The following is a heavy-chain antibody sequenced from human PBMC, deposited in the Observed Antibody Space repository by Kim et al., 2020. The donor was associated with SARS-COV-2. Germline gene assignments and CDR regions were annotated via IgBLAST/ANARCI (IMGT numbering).Heavy chain of an antibody. CDR3: APDGVKGIYGLDV. D-gene: IGHD6-13*01. Sequence: GGSLRLSCAASGLTFGSSWMTWVRQAPGQGLEWVCSIQEDGSVTYSEDSVKGRFTITSDYAKNSLYLLMNSLRAEDTAVYYCAPDGVKGIYGLDVWGKG. CDR2: IQEDGSVT. V-gene: IGHV3-7*03. CDR1: GLTFGSSW. J-gene: IGHJ6*04.